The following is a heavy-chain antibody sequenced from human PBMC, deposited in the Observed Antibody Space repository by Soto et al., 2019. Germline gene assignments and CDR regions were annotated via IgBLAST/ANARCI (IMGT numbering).Heavy chain of an antibody. D-gene: IGHD3-22*01. Sequence: EVQLVESGGGLVKPGGSLRLSCAASGFSFSDAWLNWVRQAPGKGLEWVGRVKSKTDGETADYATFVKGRFTISRDDSKNALYLQMNSLKTEDTAVYHCAAERAYFHDSNGYLSIDFWGQGTLVTVSS. CDR2: VKSKTDGETA. CDR1: GFSFSDAW. J-gene: IGHJ4*02. V-gene: IGHV3-15*07. CDR3: AAERAYFHDSNGYLSIDF.